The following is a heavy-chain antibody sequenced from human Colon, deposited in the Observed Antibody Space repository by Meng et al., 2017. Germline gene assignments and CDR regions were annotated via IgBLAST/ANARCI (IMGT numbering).Heavy chain of an antibody. J-gene: IGHJ1*01. V-gene: IGHV4-39*01. CDR1: GGSISTSGYY. D-gene: IGHD3-10*01. CDR3: LRGSGGSV. CDR2: IGHSGIT. Sequence: QPQLQESGPGLVKPSEALSLTRSVSGGSISTSGYYWGWIRQPPGKGLEWIGSIGHSGITYYTPSLKSRVTVSIDTSKSQFSLKLTSVTAADTAVHHCLRGSGGSVWGQGTLVTVSS.